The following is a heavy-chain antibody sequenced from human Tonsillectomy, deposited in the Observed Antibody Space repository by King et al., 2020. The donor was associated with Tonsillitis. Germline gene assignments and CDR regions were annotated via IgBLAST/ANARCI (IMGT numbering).Heavy chain of an antibody. J-gene: IGHJ1*01. V-gene: IGHV4-39*07. Sequence: QLQESGPGLVKPSETLSLTCTVSGGSISSSSYYWGWIRQPPGKGLEWIGSIYYSGSTYYNPSLKSRVTISVDTSKNQFSLKLSSVTAADTAVYYCWTMIVVATAEYFQHWGQGTLVTVSS. CDR3: WTMIVVATAEYFQH. D-gene: IGHD3-22*01. CDR1: GGSISSSSYY. CDR2: IYYSGST.